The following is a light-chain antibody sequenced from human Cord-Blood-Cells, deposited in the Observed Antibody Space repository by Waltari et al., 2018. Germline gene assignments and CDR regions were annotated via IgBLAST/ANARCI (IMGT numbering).Light chain of an antibody. CDR3: QQYNSYSQT. V-gene: IGKV1-5*03. CDR2: KAS. Sequence: GDRVTITCRASQSISSWLAWYQQKPGKAPKLLIYKASSLESGVPSRFSGSGSGTEFTPTISSLQPDDFATYYCQQYNSYSQTFGQGTKVEIK. CDR1: QSISSW. J-gene: IGKJ1*01.